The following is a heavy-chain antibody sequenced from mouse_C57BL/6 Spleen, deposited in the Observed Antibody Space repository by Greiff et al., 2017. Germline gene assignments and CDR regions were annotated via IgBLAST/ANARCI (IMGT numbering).Heavy chain of an antibody. CDR2: ILPSIGRT. Sequence: VQLQESGSELRSPGSSVKLSCKDFDSEVFPIAYMSWVRQKPGHGFEWIGGILPSIGRTIYGEKFEDKATLDADTLSNTAYLELNSLTSEDSAIYYCARNLITTVVDWYFDVWGTGTTVTVSS. V-gene: IGHV15-2*01. CDR3: ARNLITTVVDWYFDV. CDR1: DSEVFPIAY. D-gene: IGHD1-1*01. J-gene: IGHJ1*03.